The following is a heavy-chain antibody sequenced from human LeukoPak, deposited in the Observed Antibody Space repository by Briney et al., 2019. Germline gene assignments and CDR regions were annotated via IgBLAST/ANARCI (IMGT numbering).Heavy chain of an antibody. J-gene: IGHJ4*02. D-gene: IGHD4-17*01. CDR1: GFSFTTYW. Sequence: GGSLRLSCAASGFSFTTYWMNWVRQAPGKGLEWVSSISTSSSYIFYADSVKGRFTISRDNAKNSLYLQMNSLRAEDTAVYYCARGDYGDFDYWGQGTLVTVSS. V-gene: IGHV3-21*01. CDR2: ISTSSSYI. CDR3: ARGDYGDFDY.